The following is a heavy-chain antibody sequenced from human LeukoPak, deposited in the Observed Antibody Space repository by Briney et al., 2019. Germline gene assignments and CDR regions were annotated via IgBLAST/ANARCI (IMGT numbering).Heavy chain of an antibody. CDR1: GFTYLTYS. J-gene: IGHJ4*02. CDR3: ARGGRVYQTDY. Sequence: GGSLRLSCAASGFTYLTYSMTWVRQAPGKGLEWVATIAGSGFDTYYADSVKGRFTISRDNSENTVYLQMNSLRVEDTAVYYCARGGRVYQTDYWGRGTLVSVSS. V-gene: IGHV3-23*01. CDR2: IAGSGFDT. D-gene: IGHD2-2*01.